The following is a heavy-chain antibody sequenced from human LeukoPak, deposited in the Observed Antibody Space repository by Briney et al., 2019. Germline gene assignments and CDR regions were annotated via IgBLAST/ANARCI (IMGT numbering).Heavy chain of an antibody. V-gene: IGHV4-38-2*02. CDR3: AKSGSSEAFDI. CDR2: VYHSGST. CDR1: GYSISSGYY. Sequence: SETLSLTCTVSGYSISSGYYWGWLRQPPGKGLEWIGSVYHSGSTYYNPSLKSRVSISIDTSRSQFSLKLSSVTAADTAVYHCAKSGSSEAFDIWGQGTMVPVSS. J-gene: IGHJ3*02. D-gene: IGHD1-26*01.